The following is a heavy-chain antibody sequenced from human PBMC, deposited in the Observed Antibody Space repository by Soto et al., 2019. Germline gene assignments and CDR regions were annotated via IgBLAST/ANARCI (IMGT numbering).Heavy chain of an antibody. CDR1: GYCFTSYW. D-gene: IGHD3-16*02. V-gene: IGHV5-51*01. CDR2: IYPFYSDT. J-gene: IGHJ4*02. Sequence: GESLKISCKGSGYCFTSYWICWVRQMPVKGLEFMGIIYPFYSDTRYSPSFQGHVTISSYKSISTSYLQLSTLKASDTAMYYCARHEGRLSGSDYWGQGTLVTVSS. CDR3: ARHEGRLSGSDY.